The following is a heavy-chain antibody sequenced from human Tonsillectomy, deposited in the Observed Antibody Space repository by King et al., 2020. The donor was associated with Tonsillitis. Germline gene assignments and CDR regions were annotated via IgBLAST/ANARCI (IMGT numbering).Heavy chain of an antibody. CDR3: ARDSGYTIFDY. CDR2: IGSSGRAI. D-gene: IGHD5-12*01. J-gene: IGHJ4*02. Sequence: VQLVESGGGLVQPGGSLRLSCAASGFTFSSYEMNWVRQAPGKGLEWVSYIGSSGRAIYYADSVKGRFTISRDNAKNSLYLQMNSLRAEDTAVYYCARDSGYTIFDYWGQGTLVTVSS. V-gene: IGHV3-48*03. CDR1: GFTFSSYE.